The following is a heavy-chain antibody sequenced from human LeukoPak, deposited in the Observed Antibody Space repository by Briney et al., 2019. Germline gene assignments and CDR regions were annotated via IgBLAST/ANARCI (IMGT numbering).Heavy chain of an antibody. Sequence: GGSLRLSCAASGFTFSNYWMTWVRQAPGKGLEWVANIKEGGSEKYYVDSVKGRFTISRDNAKNSLSLQMNSLRAEDTAVYYCVRDLGGNAFDYWGQGTLVTVSS. V-gene: IGHV3-7*01. CDR1: GFTFSNYW. CDR2: IKEGGSEK. J-gene: IGHJ4*02. D-gene: IGHD4-23*01. CDR3: VRDLGGNAFDY.